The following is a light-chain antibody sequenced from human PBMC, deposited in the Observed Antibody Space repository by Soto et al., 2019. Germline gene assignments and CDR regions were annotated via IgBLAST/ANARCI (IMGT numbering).Light chain of an antibody. CDR3: QHYGSSPWT. J-gene: IGKJ1*01. CDR1: QTVGSTY. CDR2: DTS. V-gene: IGKV3D-20*01. Sequence: EIVLTQSPATLSLSPGERATLSCGASQTVGSTYLAWYHQKPGLAPRLLIYDTSSRATGIPDRFSGSGSGTDFTLTMSRLEPEDFAVYSCQHYGSSPWTFGQGAKVEIK.